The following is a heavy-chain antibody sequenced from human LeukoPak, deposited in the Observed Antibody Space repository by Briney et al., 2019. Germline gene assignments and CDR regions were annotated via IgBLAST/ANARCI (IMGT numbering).Heavy chain of an antibody. CDR1: GGSISSYY. Sequence: PSETLSLTCTVSGGSISSYYWSWIRQPAGKGLEWIGYIYYSGSTYYNPSLKSRVTISVDTSKNQFSLKLSSVTAADTAVYYCARVVVVVTAVDYWGQGTLVTVSS. V-gene: IGHV4-59*06. CDR2: IYYSGST. D-gene: IGHD2-21*02. J-gene: IGHJ4*02. CDR3: ARVVVVVTAVDY.